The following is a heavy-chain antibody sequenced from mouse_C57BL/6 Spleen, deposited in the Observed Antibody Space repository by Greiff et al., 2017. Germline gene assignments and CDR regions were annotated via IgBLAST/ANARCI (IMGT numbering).Heavy chain of an antibody. Sequence: VQLKESGGDLVKPGGSLKLSCAASGFTFSSYGMSWVRQTPDKRLEWVATISSGGSYTYYPDSVKGRFTISRDNAKNTLYLQMSSLESEDTAMYYCARRDDYGSAGYAMDYWGQGTSVTVSS. D-gene: IGHD1-1*01. V-gene: IGHV5-6*01. CDR3: ARRDDYGSAGYAMDY. J-gene: IGHJ4*01. CDR2: ISSGGSYT. CDR1: GFTFSSYG.